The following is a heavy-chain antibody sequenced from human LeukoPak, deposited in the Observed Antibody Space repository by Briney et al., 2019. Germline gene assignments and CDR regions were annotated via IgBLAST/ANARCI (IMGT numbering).Heavy chain of an antibody. V-gene: IGHV3-23*01. CDR3: ARRSGIAVAGAFDY. J-gene: IGHJ4*02. CDR1: GFTFSNYA. Sequence: GGSLRLSCAASGFTFSNYAMRWVRQAPGKGLEWVSGISGSGDSTSYADSVKGRFTISRDNSKNKLYLQMNSLRAEDTAVYYCARRSGIAVAGAFDYWGQGTLVTVSS. D-gene: IGHD6-19*01. CDR2: ISGSGDST.